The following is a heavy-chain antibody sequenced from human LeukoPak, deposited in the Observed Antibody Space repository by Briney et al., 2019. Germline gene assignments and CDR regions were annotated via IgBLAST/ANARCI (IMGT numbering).Heavy chain of an antibody. V-gene: IGHV3-33*08. CDR3: ARAMGAMIVVANFDY. Sequence: GGSLRLSCAASGFTFSNAWMSWVRQAPGKGLEWVAVIWYDGSNKYYADSVKGRFTISRDNAKNSLYLQMNSLRAEDTAVYYCARAMGAMIVVANFDYWGQGTLVTVSS. D-gene: IGHD3-22*01. J-gene: IGHJ4*02. CDR1: GFTFSNAW. CDR2: IWYDGSNK.